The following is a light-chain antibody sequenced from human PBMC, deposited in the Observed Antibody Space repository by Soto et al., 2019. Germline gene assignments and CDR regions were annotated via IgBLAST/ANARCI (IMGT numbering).Light chain of an antibody. CDR3: QQYGTSPLT. Sequence: EIVLTQSPGTLSLSPGERATLSCRASQSVSSSYLAWYQQQPGQAPRLLISGASSRATGVPDRFTGSGSGTDFTLTISRLEPEDFAVYYCQQYGTSPLTFGQGTRLEIK. J-gene: IGKJ5*01. V-gene: IGKV3-20*01. CDR2: GAS. CDR1: QSVSSSY.